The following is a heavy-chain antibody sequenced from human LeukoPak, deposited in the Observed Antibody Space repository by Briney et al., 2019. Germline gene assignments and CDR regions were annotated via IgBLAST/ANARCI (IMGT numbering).Heavy chain of an antibody. J-gene: IGHJ6*03. CDR3: ARREPHGDYGGKIRYYYYMDV. D-gene: IGHD4-23*01. CDR2: INHSGNT. Sequence: GSLRLSCAASGFTVKSNSMSWIRQPPGKGLEWIGEINHSGNTNSNPSLKSRVTMSVDTSKNQFSLKLSSLTAADTAMYYCARREPHGDYGGKIRYYYYMDVWGKGTTITISS. CDR1: GFTVKSNS. V-gene: IGHV4-34*01.